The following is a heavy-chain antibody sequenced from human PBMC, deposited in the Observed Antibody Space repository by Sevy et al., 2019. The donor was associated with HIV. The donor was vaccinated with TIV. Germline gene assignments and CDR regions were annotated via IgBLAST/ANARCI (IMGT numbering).Heavy chain of an antibody. D-gene: IGHD1-1*01. Sequence: GGSLRLSCGASEFNFSAHALSWVRHAPGKGLEWVSAISGSGKTTYYADSVKGRFTISRDNSKNTLYLQMNSLRHEDTAVYYCAGNPPRVTAYFDYWGQGTLVTVSS. J-gene: IGHJ4*02. V-gene: IGHV3-23*01. CDR1: EFNFSAHA. CDR3: AGNPPRVTAYFDY. CDR2: ISGSGKTT.